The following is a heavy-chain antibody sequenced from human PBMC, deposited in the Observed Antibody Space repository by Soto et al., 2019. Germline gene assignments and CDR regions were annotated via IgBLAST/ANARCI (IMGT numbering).Heavy chain of an antibody. CDR3: ARDLEGQLGDY. Sequence: PSETLSLTCAVSGGSISSGGYSWSWIRQPPGKGLEWIGYIYHSGSTYYNPSLKSRVTISVDRPKNQFSLKLSSVTAADTAVYYCARDLEGQLGDYWGQGTLVTVSS. D-gene: IGHD3-3*02. J-gene: IGHJ4*02. V-gene: IGHV4-30-2*01. CDR1: GGSISSGGYS. CDR2: IYHSGST.